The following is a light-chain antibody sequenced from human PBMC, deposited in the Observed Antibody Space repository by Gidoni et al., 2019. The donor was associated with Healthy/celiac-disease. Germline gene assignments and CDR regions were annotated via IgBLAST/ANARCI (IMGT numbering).Light chain of an antibody. CDR3: QQYYSTPPGCT. CDR2: WAS. Sequence: DIVRTKSPDSLAVSLGERSTSNCKSRQSVLYSSNNKNYLSWYQQKPGQPPTLLLYWASTRASGVPDRFSGSGSGTDFTLTISSLQAEDVAVSYCQQYYSTPPGCTFGQGTKLEIK. V-gene: IGKV4-1*01. CDR1: QSVLYSSNNKNY. J-gene: IGKJ2*02.